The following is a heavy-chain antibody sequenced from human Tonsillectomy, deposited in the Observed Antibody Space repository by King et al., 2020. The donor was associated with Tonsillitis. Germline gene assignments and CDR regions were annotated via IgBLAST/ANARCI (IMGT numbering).Heavy chain of an antibody. D-gene: IGHD3-22*01. CDR3: ARTPPPEYYYDSSGRGAFDI. J-gene: IGHJ3*02. CDR2: IYYSGST. CDR1: GGSISSYY. Sequence: QLQESGPGLVKPSETLSLTCTVSGGSISSYYWSWIRQPPGKGLEWIGYIYYSGSTNYNPSLKSRVTISVDTSKNQFSLKLSSVTAADTAVYYCARTPPPEYYYDSSGRGAFDIWGQGTMVTVSS. V-gene: IGHV4-59*08.